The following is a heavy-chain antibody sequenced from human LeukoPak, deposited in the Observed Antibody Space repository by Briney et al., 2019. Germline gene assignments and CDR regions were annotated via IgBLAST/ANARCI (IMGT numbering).Heavy chain of an antibody. D-gene: IGHD6-19*01. CDR1: GYSISSGYY. Sequence: PSETLSLTCAVSGYSISSGYYWGWVRQPPGKGLEWVGSIDHSGSTYYNPSLKSRVIISVDTSKDQFSLMLSSVTAADTAVYYCARDRGWGQFYFDQWVQGSLVTVSS. CDR3: ARDRGWGQFYFDQ. CDR2: IDHSGST. J-gene: IGHJ4*02. V-gene: IGHV4-38-2*02.